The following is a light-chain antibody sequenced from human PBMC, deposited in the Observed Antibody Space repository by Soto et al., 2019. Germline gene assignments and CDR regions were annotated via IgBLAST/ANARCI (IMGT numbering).Light chain of an antibody. Sequence: QSALTQPRSVSGSPGQSVTISCTGTSSDVGGYNYVSWYQQRPGKAPKLMIYDVSKRPSGVPDRFSGSKSGNTASLTISGLQAEDEADYHCCSYAGSYTFVFGTGTKITVL. V-gene: IGLV2-11*01. J-gene: IGLJ1*01. CDR3: CSYAGSYTFV. CDR1: SSDVGGYNY. CDR2: DVS.